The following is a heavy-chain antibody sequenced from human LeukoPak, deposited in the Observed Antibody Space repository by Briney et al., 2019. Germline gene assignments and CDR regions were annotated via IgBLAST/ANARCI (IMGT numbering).Heavy chain of an antibody. CDR3: ARPGGHDYYDSSGYYYAPWYFDY. J-gene: IGHJ4*02. Sequence: GESLKISCKGSGYSFTSYWIGWVRQMPRKGLGWMGIIYPGDSDTQSTPSSHGPVTTSADKSISTAYLQWSSLKASDTAMYYCARPGGHDYYDSSGYYYAPWYFDYWGQGTLVTVSS. CDR1: GYSFTSYW. V-gene: IGHV5-51*01. CDR2: IYPGDSDT. D-gene: IGHD3-22*01.